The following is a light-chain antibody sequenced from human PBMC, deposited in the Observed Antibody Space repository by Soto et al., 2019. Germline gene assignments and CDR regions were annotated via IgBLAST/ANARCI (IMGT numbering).Light chain of an antibody. V-gene: IGKV3-15*01. CDR3: QQYDSWRYT. J-gene: IGKJ2*01. Sequence: EIVMTQSPASLSVSPGERATLSCRASQSVSRTLAWYQQKPGQAPRLLIYGASTRATGTPARFSGRGSGTDFTLTISSLQSEDFAVYYCQQYDSWRYTFGQGNKLEIK. CDR2: GAS. CDR1: QSVSRT.